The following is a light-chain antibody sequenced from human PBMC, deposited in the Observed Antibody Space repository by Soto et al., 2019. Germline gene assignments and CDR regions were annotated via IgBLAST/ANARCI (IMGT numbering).Light chain of an antibody. CDR2: EVA. CDR1: SSDVGSSVF. CDR3: SSYAGGDNLI. J-gene: IGLJ2*01. V-gene: IGLV2-8*01. Sequence: QSALTQPPSASGSPGQSVTISCTGSSSDVGSSVFVSWYQQHPGKAPKLIIYEVAKRPSGVPDRFYGSKSANTASLTVSALQVEDEADYYCSSYAGGDNLIFGGGTKLTVL.